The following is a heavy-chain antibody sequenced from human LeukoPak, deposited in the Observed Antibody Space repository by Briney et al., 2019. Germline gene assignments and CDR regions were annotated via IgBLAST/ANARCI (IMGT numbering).Heavy chain of an antibody. Sequence: SETLSLTCSVSGGSISSYYWSWIRQSPGKGLEWIGYIYYTGATYYNPSLESRVTVSIDTSKRQLSLELRSVTAADSALYFCTRDRRGPSKPKDAFDIWGQGTMVTVSA. J-gene: IGHJ3*02. D-gene: IGHD4-11*01. V-gene: IGHV4-59*01. CDR3: TRDRRGPSKPKDAFDI. CDR1: GGSISSYY. CDR2: IYYTGAT.